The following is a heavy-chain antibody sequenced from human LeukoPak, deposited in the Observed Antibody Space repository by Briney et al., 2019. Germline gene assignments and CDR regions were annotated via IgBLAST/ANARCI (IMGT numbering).Heavy chain of an antibody. CDR2: ISWNSGRI. J-gene: IGHJ4*02. CDR1: GFTFDDYA. V-gene: IGHV3-9*01. CDR3: ARGRPHGNDY. Sequence: GGSLRLSCAASGFTFDDYAMHWVRQAPGKGLEWVSGISWNSGRIGYADSVKGRFTISRDNAKNTLYLQMNSLRVEDTAVYYCARGRPHGNDYWGQGTLVTVSS. D-gene: IGHD4-23*01.